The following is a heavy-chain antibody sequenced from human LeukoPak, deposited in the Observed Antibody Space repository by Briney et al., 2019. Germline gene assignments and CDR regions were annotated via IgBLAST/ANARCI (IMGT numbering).Heavy chain of an antibody. CDR1: GGTFNNSA. Sequence: ASVKVSCKXSGGTFNNSAISWVRQAPGQGLEWLGGIMPLFGTAGYAQKFQGRVTITKDESTRTVYLELTSLTSDDTAVYYCARDVYGDYGSGWFDPWGQGTLVSVSS. D-gene: IGHD4-17*01. CDR2: IMPLFGTA. CDR3: ARDVYGDYGSGWFDP. J-gene: IGHJ5*02. V-gene: IGHV1-69*05.